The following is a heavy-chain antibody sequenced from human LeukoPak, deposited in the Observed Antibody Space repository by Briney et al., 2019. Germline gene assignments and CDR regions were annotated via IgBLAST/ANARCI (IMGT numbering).Heavy chain of an antibody. CDR3: ARGYVGFYYGSGTYYYGMDV. CDR1: GGSFSGYY. Sequence: SETLSLTCAVYGGSFSGYYWSWIRQPPGKGLEWIGEINHSGSTNYNPSLKSRVTISVDTSKNQISLKLSSVTAADTAVYYCARGYVGFYYGSGTYYYGMDVWGQGTTVTVSS. V-gene: IGHV4-34*01. CDR2: INHSGST. D-gene: IGHD3-10*01. J-gene: IGHJ6*02.